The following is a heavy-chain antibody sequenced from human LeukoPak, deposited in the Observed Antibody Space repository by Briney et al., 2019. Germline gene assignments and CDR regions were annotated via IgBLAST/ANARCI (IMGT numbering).Heavy chain of an antibody. J-gene: IGHJ6*02. Sequence: SETLSLTCTVSGGSISNYYWSWIRQPPGKGLEWIGHIYYSGSTNYNPSLKSRVTISVDTSKNQFSLKLSSVTAADTAVYYCARFSNHGNYYYYGMDVWGQGTTVTV. CDR2: IYYSGST. D-gene: IGHD1-14*01. CDR1: GGSISNYY. CDR3: ARFSNHGNYYYYGMDV. V-gene: IGHV4-59*01.